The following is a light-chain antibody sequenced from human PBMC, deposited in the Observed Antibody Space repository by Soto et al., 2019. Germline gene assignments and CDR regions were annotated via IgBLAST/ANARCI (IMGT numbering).Light chain of an antibody. V-gene: IGLV2-14*03. J-gene: IGLJ2*01. CDR3: SSYTTSSTVV. CDR1: SSDVGGYNY. CDR2: DVS. Sequence: QSALTQPASVSGSPGQSITISSTGSSSDVGGYNYVSWYQQHHPGKAPKLMIYDVSNRPSGVSNRFSGSKSGNTASLTISGLQAEDEADYYCSSYTTSSTVVFGGGTKVTVL.